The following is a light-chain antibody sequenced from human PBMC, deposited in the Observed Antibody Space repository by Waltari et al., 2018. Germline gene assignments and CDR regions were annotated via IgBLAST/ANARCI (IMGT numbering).Light chain of an antibody. CDR2: AAS. CDR3: QQYDNWPPWT. CDR1: HSVTRN. V-gene: IGKV3-15*01. Sequence: ETVMTQYPATLSVSPGERATLSGRASHSVTRNLAWYHQKPGQAPSLLIFAASTRSTGIPDRFIGSGSWTEFSLTIISLQSEDFAVYYCQQYDNWPPWTFGQGTKVEVK. J-gene: IGKJ1*01.